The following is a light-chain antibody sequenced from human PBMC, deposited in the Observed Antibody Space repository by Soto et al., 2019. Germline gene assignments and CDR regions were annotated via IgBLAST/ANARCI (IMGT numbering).Light chain of an antibody. CDR1: QSVSSNY. J-gene: IGKJ4*01. CDR3: QQDGSSPHT. Sequence: DIVLTQSPGTLSLSPGERATLSCRASQSVSSNYLAWYQQKPGQAPRLLIYDASSRATGIPDRFSGSGSGTDFTLTISRLEPEDFAVYYCQQDGSSPHTFGGGTKVDI. V-gene: IGKV3-20*01. CDR2: DAS.